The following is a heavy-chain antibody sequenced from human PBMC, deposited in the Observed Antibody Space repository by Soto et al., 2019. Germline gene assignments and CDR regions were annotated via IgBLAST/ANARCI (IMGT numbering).Heavy chain of an antibody. D-gene: IGHD2-21*01. Sequence: GGSLRLSCVASGFTFSTYAMGWVRQAPGKGLEWVSSISSAGRKVYYADSVKGRFSISRDNSKNTHSLQMNSLKVEDTAIYYCAKGSVIVIAEFDYWGQGIMVTVSS. CDR3: AKGSVIVIAEFDY. V-gene: IGHV3-23*01. CDR2: ISSAGRKV. CDR1: GFTFSTYA. J-gene: IGHJ4*02.